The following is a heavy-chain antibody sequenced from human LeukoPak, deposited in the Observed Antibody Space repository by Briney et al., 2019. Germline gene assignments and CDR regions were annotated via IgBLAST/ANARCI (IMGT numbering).Heavy chain of an antibody. CDR2: IYYSGST. CDR1: GGSISSYY. Sequence: PSETLSLTCTVSGGSISSYYWSWIRQPPGKGLEWIGYIYYSGSTNYNPSLKSRDTISVDTSKNQFSLKLSSVTAADTAVYYCARRSIAGTDYWGQGTLVTVSS. CDR3: ARRSIAGTDY. J-gene: IGHJ4*02. D-gene: IGHD6-6*01. V-gene: IGHV4-59*08.